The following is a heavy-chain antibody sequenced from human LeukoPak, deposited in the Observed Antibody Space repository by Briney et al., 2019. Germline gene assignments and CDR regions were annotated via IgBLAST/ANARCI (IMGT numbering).Heavy chain of an antibody. CDR1: GFTFTNYW. CDR3: ARAGGVGTVDY. J-gene: IGHJ4*02. V-gene: IGHV3-7*05. Sequence: GGSLRLSCAASGFTFTNYWMSWVRQAPGKGLEWVADINEDGSEKYYVDSVNGRFTISRDNAKNSLYLQVNSLRAEDAAVYYCARAGGVGTVDYWGQGTLVTVSS. D-gene: IGHD2-8*02. CDR2: INEDGSEK.